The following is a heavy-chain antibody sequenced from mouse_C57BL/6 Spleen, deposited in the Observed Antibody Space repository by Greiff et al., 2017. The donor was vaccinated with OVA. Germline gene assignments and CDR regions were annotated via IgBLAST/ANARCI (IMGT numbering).Heavy chain of an antibody. D-gene: IGHD1-1*01. CDR3: AEPVVATDAMDY. CDR1: GFNIKNTY. CDR2: IDPANGNT. V-gene: IGHV14-3*01. Sequence: EVMLVESVAELVRPGASVKLSCTASGFNIKNTYMHWVKQRPEQGLEWIGMIDPANGNTKYAPKFQGKATITADTSSNTAYLQLSSLTSEDTAIYYCAEPVVATDAMDYWGQGTSVTVSS. J-gene: IGHJ4*01.